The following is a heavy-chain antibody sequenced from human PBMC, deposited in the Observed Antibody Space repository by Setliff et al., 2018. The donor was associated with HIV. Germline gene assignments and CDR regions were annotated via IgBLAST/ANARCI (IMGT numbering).Heavy chain of an antibody. CDR3: ARHLYGGYTGGFDY. CDR1: GDSVISKSW. J-gene: IGHJ4*02. Sequence: NPSETLSLTCAVSGDSVISKSWWVWVRQPPGKGLEWIGEIHHSGTTTYNPSLKSRVTLSVDTSANRLSLRLSSVTAFDTAVYYCARHLYGGYTGGFDYWGQGTLVTVSS. CDR2: IHHSGTT. V-gene: IGHV4-4*02. D-gene: IGHD5-12*01.